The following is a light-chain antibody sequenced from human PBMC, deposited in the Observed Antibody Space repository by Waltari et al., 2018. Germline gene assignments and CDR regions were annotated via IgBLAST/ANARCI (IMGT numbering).Light chain of an antibody. J-gene: IGKJ1*01. CDR1: QSINNY. Sequence: IVLPQPPATLSLSPGERATLSCRASQSINNYLAWYQQKPGQAPRLLIYSASNRATGIPARFSGSGSGTDFFLTISSLDPEDFAVYYCQQRSSWPRTFGQGTRVEIK. V-gene: IGKV3-11*01. CDR3: QQRSSWPRT. CDR2: SAS.